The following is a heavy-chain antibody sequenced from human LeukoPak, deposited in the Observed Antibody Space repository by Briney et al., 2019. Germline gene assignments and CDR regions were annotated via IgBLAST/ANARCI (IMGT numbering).Heavy chain of an antibody. D-gene: IGHD6-25*01. CDR2: INPNSGGT. CDR1: GYTFTSYY. J-gene: IGHJ4*02. CDR3: ATSSGSAVFPFDY. Sequence: ASVKVSCKTSGYTFTSYYMHWVRRAPGQGLQWLGWINPNSGGTILPQQFRGRVTLTRDMSVSTAFLDLSGLTSDDTAVYYCATSSGSAVFPFDYWGQGTLVIVSS. V-gene: IGHV1-2*02.